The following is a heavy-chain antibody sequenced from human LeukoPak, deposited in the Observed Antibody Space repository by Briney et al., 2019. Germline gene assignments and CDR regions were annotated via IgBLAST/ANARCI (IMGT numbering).Heavy chain of an antibody. V-gene: IGHV1-18*04. J-gene: IGHJ5*02. CDR2: ISAYNGNT. CDR3: ARGRAAAATYNWFDP. Sequence: GASVKVSCKDSGYTFTSHGISWVRQAPGQGLGWMGWISAYNGNTNYAQKLQGRVTMTTDTSTSTAYMELRSLISDDTAVYYCARGRAAAATYNWFDPWGQGTLVTVSS. CDR1: GYTFTSHG. D-gene: IGHD6-13*01.